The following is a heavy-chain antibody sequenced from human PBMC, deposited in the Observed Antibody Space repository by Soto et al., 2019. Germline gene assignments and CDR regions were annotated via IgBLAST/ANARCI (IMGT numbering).Heavy chain of an antibody. Sequence: SETLSLTCAVSGGSISSSSWWSLVRHPPGKGLEWIGEIYHTGHTHYNPSLQSRVSISVDKSRNHFCLNLNSVTAADTDVYYCARDSRAAAGNRRYYFDYWGPGTLVTVSS. D-gene: IGHD6-13*01. V-gene: IGHV4-4*02. CDR1: GGSISSSSW. CDR2: IYHTGHT. J-gene: IGHJ4*02. CDR3: ARDSRAAAGNRRYYFDY.